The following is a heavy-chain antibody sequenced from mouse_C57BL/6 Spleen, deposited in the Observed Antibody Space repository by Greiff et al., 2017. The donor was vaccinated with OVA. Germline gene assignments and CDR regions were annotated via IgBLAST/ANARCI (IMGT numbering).Heavy chain of an antibody. Sequence: QVQLQQPGAELVKPGASVKLSCKASGYTFTSYWMQWVKQRPGQGLEWIGEIDPSDSYTNYTQKFTGKATLTVDTSASTVYMQRSSLTSEDSAVYYCARRATVVPFDYWGQGTTLTVSS. D-gene: IGHD1-1*01. V-gene: IGHV1-50*01. J-gene: IGHJ2*01. CDR2: IDPSDSYT. CDR3: ARRATVVPFDY. CDR1: GYTFTSYW.